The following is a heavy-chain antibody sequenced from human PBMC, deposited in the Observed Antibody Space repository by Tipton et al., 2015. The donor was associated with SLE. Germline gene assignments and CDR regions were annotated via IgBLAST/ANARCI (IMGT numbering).Heavy chain of an antibody. D-gene: IGHD6-19*01. V-gene: IGHV3-9*01. CDR2: ISWNSGNI. CDR3: VKYAKPDITGWYAWFDS. CDR1: GFRFDDYA. J-gene: IGHJ5*01. Sequence: SLKLSCAASGFRFDDYAMHWVRQAPGKGLEWVSGISWNSGNIGYADSVKGRFTISRDNAKNSLYLQVSSLRAEDTALYYCVKYAKPDITGWYAWFDSWGLGTLVTVSS.